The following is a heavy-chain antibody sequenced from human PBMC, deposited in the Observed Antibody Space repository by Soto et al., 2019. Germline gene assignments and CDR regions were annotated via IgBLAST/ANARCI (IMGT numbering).Heavy chain of an antibody. Sequence: EVQLVQSGPEVKKPGESLKISCKGSGYSFTDYWLGWVRQVPGNGLEWVALIYPDDSDTRYSPSFQGQVTISADKSTSTAYLQWSSLKASDTAMYYCARWWVAAMSRESPGFMDVWGKGTKVTVSS. D-gene: IGHD2-2*01. CDR3: ARWWVAAMSRESPGFMDV. J-gene: IGHJ6*03. CDR1: GYSFTDYW. CDR2: IYPDDSDT. V-gene: IGHV5-51*03.